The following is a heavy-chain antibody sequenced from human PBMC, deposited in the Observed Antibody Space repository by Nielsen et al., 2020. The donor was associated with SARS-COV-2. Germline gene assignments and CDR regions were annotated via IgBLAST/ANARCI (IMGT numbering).Heavy chain of an antibody. Sequence: GGSLRLSCAASGFTFSDYYMNWIRQAPGKGLEWVSYISSSGNTIYYGDSVKGRFTISRDDAKNSLYLQMNSLRAEDTAVYYCARLASSSWHFDYWGQGTLVTVSS. CDR1: GFTFSDYY. D-gene: IGHD6-13*01. CDR3: ARLASSSWHFDY. J-gene: IGHJ4*02. V-gene: IGHV3-11*04. CDR2: ISSSGNTI.